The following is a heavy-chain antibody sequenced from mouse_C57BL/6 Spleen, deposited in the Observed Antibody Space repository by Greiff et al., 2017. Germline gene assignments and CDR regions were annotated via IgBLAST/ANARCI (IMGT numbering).Heavy chain of an antibody. J-gene: IGHJ2*01. V-gene: IGHV1-63*01. Sequence: QVQLKQSGAELVRPGTSVKMSCTASGYTFTNYWIGWAKQRPGHGLEWIGDIYPGGGYTNYNEKFKGKATLTADKSSSTAYMQFSSLTSEDSAIYYCARGGKNGIDYWGQGTTLTVSS. CDR3: ARGGKNGIDY. CDR1: GYTFTNYW. D-gene: IGHD1-3*01. CDR2: IYPGGGYT.